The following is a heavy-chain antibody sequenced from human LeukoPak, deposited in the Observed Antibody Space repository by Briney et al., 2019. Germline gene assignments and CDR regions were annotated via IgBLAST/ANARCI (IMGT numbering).Heavy chain of an antibody. D-gene: IGHD6-19*01. CDR2: IRYDVINK. J-gene: IGHJ4*02. Sequence: GGCLRPSCVASGLSLSSYGVHWVSPAHGRGLEWEAFIRYDVINKYNTESGKGRFTTSRDNSNNTLYLQMSRRRAEDTAVYYCAKDRASSGSPRGFDYWGEGTLVTVSS. V-gene: IGHV3-30*02. CDR3: AKDRASSGSPRGFDY. CDR1: GLSLSSYG.